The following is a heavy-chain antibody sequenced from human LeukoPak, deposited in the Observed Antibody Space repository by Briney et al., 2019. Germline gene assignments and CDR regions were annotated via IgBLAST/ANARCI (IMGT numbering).Heavy chain of an antibody. D-gene: IGHD3-22*01. CDR2: IRTKVDSYAT. Sequence: PGGSLRLSRAASGFIFSDFAMHWVRQASGKGLEWVDRIRTKVDSYATTYAASVKGRFTVSRDDSKNTAYLEMNSLKSEDTAVYYCARPSSGFHFWGQGTLVTVSS. CDR1: GFIFSDFA. V-gene: IGHV3-73*01. CDR3: ARPSSGFHF. J-gene: IGHJ4*02.